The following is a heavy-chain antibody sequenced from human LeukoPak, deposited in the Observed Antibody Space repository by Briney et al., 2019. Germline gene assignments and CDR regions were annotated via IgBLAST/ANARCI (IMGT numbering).Heavy chain of an antibody. Sequence: PGGSLRLSCAASGFTFSSYGMSWVGPAPGRGLGGVSAISGSGGSTYYADSVRGRFTISRDNSKNTLYLQMNSLRAEDTAVYYCAKDFSRYCSGGSCPGYWGQGTLVTVSS. CDR3: AKDFSRYCSGGSCPGY. V-gene: IGHV3-23*01. CDR2: ISGSGGST. CDR1: GFTFSSYG. J-gene: IGHJ4*02. D-gene: IGHD2-15*01.